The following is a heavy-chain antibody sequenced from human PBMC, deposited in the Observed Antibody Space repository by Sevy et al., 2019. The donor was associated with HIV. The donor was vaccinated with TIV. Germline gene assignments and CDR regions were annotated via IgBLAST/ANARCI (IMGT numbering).Heavy chain of an antibody. CDR1: GFTFSSYG. D-gene: IGHD6-25*01. V-gene: IGHV3-33*01. CDR3: ARDSMAATQPPLYYFDY. J-gene: IGHJ4*02. CDR2: IWYDGSNK. Sequence: GGSLRLSCAASGFTFSSYGMHWVRQAPGKGLEWVAVIWYDGSNKYYADSVKGRFTISRDNSKNTLYLQMNSLRAEDTAVYYCARDSMAATQPPLYYFDYWGQGTLVTVSS.